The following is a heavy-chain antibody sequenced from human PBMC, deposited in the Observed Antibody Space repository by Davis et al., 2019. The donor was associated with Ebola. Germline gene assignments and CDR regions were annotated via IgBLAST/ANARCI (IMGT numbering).Heavy chain of an antibody. V-gene: IGHV1-69*13. D-gene: IGHD5-12*01. CDR3: ARGGVATMYYYYYGMDV. Sequence: SVKVSCKASGYTFTSYGISWVRQAPGQGLEWMGGIIPIFGTANYAQKFQGRVTITADESTSTAYMELRSLRSDDTAVYYCARGGVATMYYYYYGMDVWGQGTTVTVSS. CDR2: IIPIFGTA. CDR1: GYTFTSYG. J-gene: IGHJ6*02.